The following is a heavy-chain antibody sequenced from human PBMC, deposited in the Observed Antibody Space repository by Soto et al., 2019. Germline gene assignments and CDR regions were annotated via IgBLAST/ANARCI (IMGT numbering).Heavy chain of an antibody. Sequence: SVKVSCKASGVTFSSETLGWVRQAPGQGLEWVGGIIPLFGTASYAQKFQGRVTITADESTSTVYMELSSLRSDDAAVYFCATELGENPASPFDAWGQGTLVTVSS. CDR3: ATELGENPASPFDA. V-gene: IGHV1-69*13. J-gene: IGHJ4*02. D-gene: IGHD3-10*01. CDR1: GVTFSSET. CDR2: IIPLFGTA.